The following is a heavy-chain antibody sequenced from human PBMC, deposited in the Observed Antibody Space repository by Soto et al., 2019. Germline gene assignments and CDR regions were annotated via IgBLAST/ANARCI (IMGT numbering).Heavy chain of an antibody. CDR1: GYRFTSYW. CDR2: IYPGDSDT. D-gene: IGHD1-26*01. J-gene: IGHJ6*02. V-gene: IGHV5-51*01. Sequence: PXAALKISGKGSGYRFTSYWIGWVRQMPGKGLEWMGIIYPGDSDTRYSPSFQGQVTISADKSISTAYLQWSSLKASDTAMYYCARGGEWENYYYYGMDVWGQGTTVTVSS. CDR3: ARGGEWENYYYYGMDV.